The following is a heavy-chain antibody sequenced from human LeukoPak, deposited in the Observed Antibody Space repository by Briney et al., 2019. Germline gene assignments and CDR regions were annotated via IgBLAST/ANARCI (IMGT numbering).Heavy chain of an antibody. CDR2: ISHSGSI. CDR3: ARSRDAYLLDY. J-gene: IGHJ4*02. Sequence: SETLSLTCTVSGGSISVYYWSWVRQPPGKGLEWIGYISHSGSINYNPSLQRRVTISIDTSNNQFSLNVRSATAADTAVYYCARSRDAYLLDYWGQGTLVTVSS. D-gene: IGHD5-24*01. V-gene: IGHV4-59*01. CDR1: GGSISVYY.